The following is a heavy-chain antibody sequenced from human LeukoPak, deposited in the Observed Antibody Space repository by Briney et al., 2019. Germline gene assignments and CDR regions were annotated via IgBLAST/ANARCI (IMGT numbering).Heavy chain of an antibody. CDR3: ARGRSVGYCSGGSCYSRQFDY. V-gene: IGHV4-39*01. D-gene: IGHD2-15*01. CDR1: GGSISSSSYY. CDR2: IYYSGST. J-gene: IGHJ4*02. Sequence: SETLSLTCTVSGGSISSSSYYWGWIRQPPGKGLEWIGSIYYSGSTYYNPSLKSRVTISVDTSKNQFSLRLSSVTAADTAVYYCARGRSVGYCSGGSCYSRQFDYWGQGTLVTVSS.